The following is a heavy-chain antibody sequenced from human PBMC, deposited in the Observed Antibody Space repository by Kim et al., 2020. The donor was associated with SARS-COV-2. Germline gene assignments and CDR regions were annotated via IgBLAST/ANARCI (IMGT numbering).Heavy chain of an antibody. D-gene: IGHD5-12*01. CDR3: AKDGEPGIVARVYMAGAVDY. CDR1: GFTFSSYG. CDR2: ISYDGSNK. J-gene: IGHJ4*02. Sequence: GGSLRLSCAASGFTFSSYGMHWVRQAPGKGLEWVAVISYDGSNKYYADSVKGRFTISRDNSKNTLYLQMNSLRAEDTAVYYCAKDGEPGIVARVYMAGAVDYWGQGTLVTVSS. V-gene: IGHV3-30*18.